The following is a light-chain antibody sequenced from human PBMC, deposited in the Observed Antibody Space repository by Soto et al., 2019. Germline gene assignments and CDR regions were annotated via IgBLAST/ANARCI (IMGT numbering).Light chain of an antibody. Sequence: EIVLTQSPGTLSLSPGERATLSCRASQSVSSSYLAWYQQKPGQAPRLLIYGASSRATGIPDRFSGSGSGTDFTLTISRLEPEDFALYYCQQYGSSRPITFGQGTRLEIK. V-gene: IGKV3-20*01. J-gene: IGKJ5*01. CDR3: QQYGSSRPIT. CDR2: GAS. CDR1: QSVSSSY.